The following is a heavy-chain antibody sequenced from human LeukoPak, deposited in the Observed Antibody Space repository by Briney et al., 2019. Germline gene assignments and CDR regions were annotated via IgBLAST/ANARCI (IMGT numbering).Heavy chain of an antibody. CDR3: ARQGCKTTRSPTIDY. J-gene: IGHJ4*02. CDR2: INPLDSET. D-gene: IGHD1-7*01. CDR1: GYTYTKSW. Sequence: GESLKISCKGSGYTYTKSWIAWVRQMPGKGLELMGIINPLDSETRYSPPFQGQVTISIDKSISTAYLQGNSLKASDTAMYYCARQGCKTTRSPTIDYWGTGTLVTVSS. V-gene: IGHV5-51*01.